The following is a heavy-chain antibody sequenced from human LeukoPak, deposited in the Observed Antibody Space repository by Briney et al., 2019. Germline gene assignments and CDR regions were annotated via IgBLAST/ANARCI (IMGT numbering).Heavy chain of an antibody. J-gene: IGHJ4*02. Sequence: KPSETLSLTCTVSGGSISSSSYYWGWIRQPPGKGLEWIGSIYYSGSTYYNPSLESRVTISVDTSKNQFSLKLSSVTAADTAVYYCARATVTTGRIYWGQGTLVTVSS. CDR2: IYYSGST. CDR1: GGSISSSSYY. V-gene: IGHV4-39*07. CDR3: ARATVTTGRIY. D-gene: IGHD4-17*01.